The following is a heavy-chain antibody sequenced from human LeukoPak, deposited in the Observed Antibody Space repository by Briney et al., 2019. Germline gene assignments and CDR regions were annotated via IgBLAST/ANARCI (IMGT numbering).Heavy chain of an antibody. D-gene: IGHD3-16*01. V-gene: IGHV3-33*01. CDR1: GFTLSSYG. J-gene: IGHJ5*02. Sequence: GGSLRLSCAASGFTLSSYGMRWVRQAPGRGLECVAVIWYDGSNKYYADSLKGRFTISRDNSKNPLYLQMNSLRAEDTAVYYCARDVRGYVPFDLWGQGTLVTVSS. CDR2: IWYDGSNK. CDR3: ARDVRGYVPFDL.